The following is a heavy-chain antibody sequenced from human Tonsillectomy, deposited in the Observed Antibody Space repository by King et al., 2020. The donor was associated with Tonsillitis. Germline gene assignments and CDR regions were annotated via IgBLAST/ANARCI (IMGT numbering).Heavy chain of an antibody. J-gene: IGHJ4*02. CDR3: AKDRASSVHDSDSVLDY. Sequence: VQLVESGGGLVQPGGSLRLSCAASGFTFDNYDMTWVRQAPGKGLEWVSAIGGRGCRTYYADSVKGRFTISRDNSKNTLYLQMNSLRAEDTAIYYCAKDRASSVHDSDSVLDYWGQGALVPVSS. CDR1: GFTFDNYD. CDR2: IGGRGCRT. V-gene: IGHV3-23*04. D-gene: IGHD5/OR15-5a*01.